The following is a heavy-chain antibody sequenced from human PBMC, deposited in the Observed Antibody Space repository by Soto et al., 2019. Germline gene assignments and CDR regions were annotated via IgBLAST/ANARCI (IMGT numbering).Heavy chain of an antibody. V-gene: IGHV3-33*01. Sequence: QVQLVESGGGAVQPGRSLRLSCAASGFTFSSYGMHWVRQAPGKGLEWVAVIWYDGSNKYYADSVKGRFTISRDNSKNTLYLQMNSLRAEDTAVYYCARDPGSNDAFDIWGQGTMVTVSS. CDR3: ARDPGSNDAFDI. CDR1: GFTFSSYG. CDR2: IWYDGSNK. D-gene: IGHD7-27*01. J-gene: IGHJ3*02.